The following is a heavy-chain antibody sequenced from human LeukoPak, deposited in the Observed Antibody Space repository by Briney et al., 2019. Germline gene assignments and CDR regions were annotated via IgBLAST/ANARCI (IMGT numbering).Heavy chain of an antibody. CDR2: INPSGGGT. CDR1: GYTFTSYY. J-gene: IGHJ4*02. CDR3: ARERIGDSPRPLDY. Sequence: ASVKVSCKASGYTFTSYYLHWVRQAPGQGLEWIGIINPSGGGTSYAQKFQGRVTMTRDTSTSTVYMELSSLGSEGTAVYYCARERIGDSPRPLDYWGQGTLVTVSS. V-gene: IGHV1-46*01. D-gene: IGHD2-21*02.